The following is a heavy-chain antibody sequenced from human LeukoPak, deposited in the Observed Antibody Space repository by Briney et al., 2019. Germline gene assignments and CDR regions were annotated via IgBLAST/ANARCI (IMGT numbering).Heavy chain of an antibody. J-gene: IGHJ4*02. Sequence: SETLSLTCTVSGVSIISTTYYWGWIRQPPGKGLEWIGNILYSGSTSYNPSLKSRVTISVDTSKNQFFLKLSSVTAADTAVYYCARGPMQPSGTYYVDYLDYWGQGTLATVSS. V-gene: IGHV4-39*01. CDR3: ARGPMQPSGTYYVDYLDY. D-gene: IGHD1-26*01. CDR1: GVSIISTTYY. CDR2: ILYSGST.